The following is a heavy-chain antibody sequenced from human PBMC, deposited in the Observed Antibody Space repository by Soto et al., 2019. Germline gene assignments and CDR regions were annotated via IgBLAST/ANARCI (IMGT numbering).Heavy chain of an antibody. J-gene: IGHJ4*02. D-gene: IGHD3-22*01. CDR1: GGTFSSYA. Sequence: SVKVSCKASGGTFSSYAISWVRQAPGQGLEWMGGIIPIFGTANYAQKFQGRVTITADESTSTAYMELSSLRSEDTAVYYCARTIFYYDSSGRPKYYFHYWGQGTLVTVSS. CDR2: IIPIFGTA. CDR3: ARTIFYYDSSGRPKYYFHY. V-gene: IGHV1-69*13.